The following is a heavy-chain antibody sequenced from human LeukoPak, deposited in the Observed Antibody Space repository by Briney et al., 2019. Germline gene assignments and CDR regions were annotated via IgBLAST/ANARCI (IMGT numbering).Heavy chain of an antibody. CDR2: IKQDGSEK. CDR1: GFTFSSYE. J-gene: IGHJ4*02. D-gene: IGHD5-12*01. CDR3: ARVEASGYDYGAFDY. V-gene: IGHV3-7*01. Sequence: PGGSLRLSCAASGFTFSSYEMNWVRQAPGKGLEWVANIKQDGSEKYYADSVKGRFTISRDNAKNSLYLQMNSLRAEDTAVYYCARVEASGYDYGAFDYWGQGTLVTVSS.